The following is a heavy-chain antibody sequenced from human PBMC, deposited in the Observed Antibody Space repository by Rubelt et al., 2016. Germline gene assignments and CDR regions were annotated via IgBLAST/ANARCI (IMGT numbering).Heavy chain of an antibody. Sequence: EVHLLDSGGGLVQPGGSLRLPCAASGFTLSDYGMHWVRQAPGKGLEWMANIKQDGSEKYYVDSVKGRFTISKDNAKNSLYRPSKSLRAEDTAVYYCARDRNGNKCYREIDYWGQGTLVTVSS. D-gene: IGHD2-8*01. V-gene: IGHV3-7*01. J-gene: IGHJ4*02. CDR1: GFTLSDYG. CDR3: ARDRNGNKCYREIDY. CDR2: IKQDGSEK.